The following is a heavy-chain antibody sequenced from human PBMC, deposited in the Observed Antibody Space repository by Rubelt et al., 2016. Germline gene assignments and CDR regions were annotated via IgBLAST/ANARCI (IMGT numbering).Heavy chain of an antibody. CDR2: INTDGSAT. CDR1: GFSFSALW. Sequence: GGGLVQPGGSLRLSCAASGFSFSALWMHWVRQTPGKGLVWVSLINTDGSATTYADSVRGRFTVSRDNSKNTLYLQMNSLRAEDTAVYYCAKDTAMEFYYYGMDVWGQGTTVTVSS. J-gene: IGHJ6*02. D-gene: IGHD5-18*01. CDR3: AKDTAMEFYYYGMDV. V-gene: IGHV3-74*01.